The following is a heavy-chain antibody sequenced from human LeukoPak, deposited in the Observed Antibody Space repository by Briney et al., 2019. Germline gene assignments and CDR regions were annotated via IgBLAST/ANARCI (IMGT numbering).Heavy chain of an antibody. CDR2: MNPNSGNT. Sequence: ASVKVSCKASGYTFTSYDINWVRQATGQGLEWMGWMNPNSGNTGYAQKLQGRVTMTRNTSISTAYMELSSLRSEDTAVYYCARSYCSSTSCYGNWFDPWGQGTLVTVSS. CDR3: ARSYCSSTSCYGNWFDP. CDR1: GYTFTSYD. D-gene: IGHD2-2*01. J-gene: IGHJ5*02. V-gene: IGHV1-8*01.